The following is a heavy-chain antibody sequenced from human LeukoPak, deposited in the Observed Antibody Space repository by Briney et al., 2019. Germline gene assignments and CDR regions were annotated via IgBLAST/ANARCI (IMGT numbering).Heavy chain of an antibody. CDR1: GFTFSSYW. Sequence: GGSLRLSCAASGFTFSSYWMAWIRQAPGKGLEWAANMNQGGSEKYYADSVKGRFTISRDNAKNSLYLQMNSLRADDTALYYCVRDATRGGDFDYWGQGTQVTVSS. V-gene: IGHV3-7*01. CDR3: VRDATRGGDFDY. D-gene: IGHD3-16*01. J-gene: IGHJ4*02. CDR2: MNQGGSEK.